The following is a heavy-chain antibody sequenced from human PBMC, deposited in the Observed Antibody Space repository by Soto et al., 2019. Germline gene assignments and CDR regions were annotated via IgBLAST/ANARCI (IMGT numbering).Heavy chain of an antibody. Sequence: EASVKVSCKASGGTFSSYTISWVRQAPGQGLEWMGRIIPILGIANYAQKFQGRVTITADKSTSTAYMELSSLRSEDTAVYYCARGLSDDYGDYVHAFDIWGQGTMVTVSS. CDR2: IIPILGIA. CDR1: GGTFSSYT. V-gene: IGHV1-69*02. D-gene: IGHD4-17*01. CDR3: ARGLSDDYGDYVHAFDI. J-gene: IGHJ3*02.